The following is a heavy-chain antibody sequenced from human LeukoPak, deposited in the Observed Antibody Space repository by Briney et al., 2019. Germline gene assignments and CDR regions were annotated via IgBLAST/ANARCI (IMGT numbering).Heavy chain of an antibody. V-gene: IGHV3-30*18. CDR1: GFTFSSYG. CDR3: AKDPSEEQP. CDR2: ISYDGSNK. Sequence: PGRSLRLSCAASGFTFSSYGMHWVRQAPGKGLGWVAVISYDGSNKYYADSVKGRFTISRDNSKNTLYLQMTSLRAEDTAVWYCAKDPSEEQPWGQGTLVTVSS. D-gene: IGHD2-2*01. J-gene: IGHJ5*02.